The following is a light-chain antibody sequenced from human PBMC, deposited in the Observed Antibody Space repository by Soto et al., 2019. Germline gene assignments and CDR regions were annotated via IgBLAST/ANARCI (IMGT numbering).Light chain of an antibody. Sequence: EMVMTQSTATLSVSPGERATLSCRASQNLSRNLAWYQQQPGQAPRLLIFYASTRATGIPARFSGSGSGTDFPLTISSLQSEDFAVYYCQQYDKWPHTFGQGTKLEIK. CDR3: QQYDKWPHT. CDR1: QNLSRN. CDR2: YAS. J-gene: IGKJ2*01. V-gene: IGKV3-15*01.